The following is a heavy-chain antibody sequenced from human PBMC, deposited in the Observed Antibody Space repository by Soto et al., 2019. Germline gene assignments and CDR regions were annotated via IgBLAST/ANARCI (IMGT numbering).Heavy chain of an antibody. V-gene: IGHV6-1*01. Sequence: SQTLSLTCAISGDSVSSNSAAWNWIRQSPSRGLEWLGRTYYRSKWYNDYAVSVKSRITINPDTSKNQFSLQLNSVTPEDTAVYYCARGTRDFWSGYYYFDYWGQGTLVTVSS. D-gene: IGHD3-3*01. J-gene: IGHJ4*02. CDR3: ARGTRDFWSGYYYFDY. CDR1: GDSVSSNSAA. CDR2: TYYRSKWYN.